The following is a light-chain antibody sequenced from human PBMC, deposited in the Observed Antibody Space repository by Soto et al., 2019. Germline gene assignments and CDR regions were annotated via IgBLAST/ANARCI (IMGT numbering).Light chain of an antibody. J-gene: IGKJ3*01. CDR3: QQTTSFPFS. CDR1: QGISTF. CDR2: HAS. V-gene: IGKV1-12*02. Sequence: DIQMTQSPSSVSASVGDKVTITCRASQGISTFLAWYQQKPGKAPNLLIYHASSLQAGVPSRFSGSGSGTDFTLTISSLQPEDFATYFCQQTTSFPFSCGPGTKVDI.